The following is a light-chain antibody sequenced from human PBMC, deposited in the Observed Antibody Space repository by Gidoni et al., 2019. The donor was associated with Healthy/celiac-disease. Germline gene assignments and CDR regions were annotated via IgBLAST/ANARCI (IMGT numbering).Light chain of an antibody. CDR3: QQYYSTPYT. CDR1: QSVLYSSNNKNY. J-gene: IGKJ2*01. V-gene: IGKV4-1*01. CDR2: WAS. Sequence: DIVMTQSPDSLAESLGERATINYKSSQSVLYSSNNKNYLAWYQQKPGQPPKLLISWASTRESGVPDRFSGSGSGTDFTLTISSLQAEDVAVYYCQQYYSTPYTFGQXTKLEIK.